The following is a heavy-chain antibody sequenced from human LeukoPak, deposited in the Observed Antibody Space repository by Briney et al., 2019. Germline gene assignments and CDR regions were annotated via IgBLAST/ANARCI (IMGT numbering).Heavy chain of an antibody. CDR3: ARDADIVVVPAAILSLWFDP. CDR2: INPNSGGT. D-gene: IGHD2-2*01. Sequence: ASVKVSCKASGYTFTGYYTHWVRQAPGQGLGWMGWINPNSGGTNYAQKFQGRVTMTRDTSISTAYMELSRLRSDDTAVYYCARDADIVVVPAAILSLWFDPWGQGTLVTVSS. V-gene: IGHV1-2*02. J-gene: IGHJ5*02. CDR1: GYTFTGYY.